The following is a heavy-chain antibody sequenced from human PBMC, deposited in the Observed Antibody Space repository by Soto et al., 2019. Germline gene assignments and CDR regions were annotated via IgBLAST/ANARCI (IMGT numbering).Heavy chain of an antibody. Sequence: EVQLVESGGGLVQPGRSLRLSCAASGFTFDDYAMHWVRQAPGKGLEWVSGISWNSGSIGYADSVKGRFTISRDNAKNSLYLQMNSLRAEDTALYYCAKDRWLLQRGGAFDIWGQGTMVTLSS. V-gene: IGHV3-9*01. D-gene: IGHD3-22*01. CDR1: GFTFDDYA. CDR2: ISWNSGSI. J-gene: IGHJ3*02. CDR3: AKDRWLLQRGGAFDI.